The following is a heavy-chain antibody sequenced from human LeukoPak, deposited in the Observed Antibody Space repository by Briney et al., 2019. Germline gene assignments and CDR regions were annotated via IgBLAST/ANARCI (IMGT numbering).Heavy chain of an antibody. V-gene: IGHV3-53*01. CDR3: ATSMGGGNIDY. J-gene: IGHJ4*02. CDR2: IYSGGYP. Sequence: PGGSLRLSCAASGFNVSSNYMSWVRQAPGKGLEWVSFIYSGGYPYYADSVKGRFTISRDNSKNTLYLQMNSLRAEDTAVYYCATSMGGGNIDYWGQGALVTVSS. CDR1: GFNVSSNY. D-gene: IGHD3-16*01.